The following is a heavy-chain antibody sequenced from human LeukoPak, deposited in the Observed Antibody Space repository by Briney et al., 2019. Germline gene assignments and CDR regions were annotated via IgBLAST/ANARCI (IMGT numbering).Heavy chain of an antibody. V-gene: IGHV1-8*01. CDR2: MNPNSGNT. CDR3: ARGPEGATAYYFDY. J-gene: IGHJ4*02. D-gene: IGHD1-26*01. CDR1: GYTFTSYD. Sequence: ASVKVSCKASGYTFTSYDINWVRQATGQGLEWMGWMNPNSGNTGYAQKFQGRVTMTRNTSISTAYMELSSLRSEDTAVYYCARGPEGATAYYFDYWGQGTLVTVSS.